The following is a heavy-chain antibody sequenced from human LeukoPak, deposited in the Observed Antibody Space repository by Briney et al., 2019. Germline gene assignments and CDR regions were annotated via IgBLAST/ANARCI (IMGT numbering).Heavy chain of an antibody. Sequence: SETLSLTCTVSGGSISSYYWSWIRQPPGKGLEWIGYIYYSGSTNYNPSLKSRVTISVDTSKNQFSLKLSSVTAADTAVYYCARGREDDSSGYYYVAFAFDIWGQGTMVTVSS. V-gene: IGHV4-59*01. CDR2: IYYSGST. CDR1: GGSISSYY. D-gene: IGHD3-22*01. CDR3: ARGREDDSSGYYYVAFAFDI. J-gene: IGHJ3*02.